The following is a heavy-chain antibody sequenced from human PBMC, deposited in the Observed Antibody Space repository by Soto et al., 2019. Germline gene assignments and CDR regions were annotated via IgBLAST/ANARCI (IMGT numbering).Heavy chain of an antibody. J-gene: IGHJ4*02. CDR3: ARELYDSSGYYASGALDY. D-gene: IGHD3-22*01. Sequence: QVQLQESGPGLVKPSQTLSLTCIVSGGSISSGGYYWSWIRQHPGKGLEWIGYSYYSGSTYYNPSLKSRLTISVDTSENQFSLKLSSVTAAVTAVYYCARELYDSSGYYASGALDYWGQGTLVTVSS. V-gene: IGHV4-31*03. CDR2: SYYSGST. CDR1: GGSISSGGYY.